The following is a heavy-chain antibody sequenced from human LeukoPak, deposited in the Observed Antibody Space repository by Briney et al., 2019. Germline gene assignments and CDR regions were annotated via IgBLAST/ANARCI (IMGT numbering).Heavy chain of an antibody. CDR2: FRGRGGNT. CDR1: GFTFSSYA. V-gene: IGHV3-23*01. D-gene: IGHD3-16*02. Sequence: PGGSLRLSCAASGFTFSSYAMSGVRHARGEGVVWVSAFRGRGGNTHYADSVRGRFTMSRDNSKHTLYLQMNSLRPEDTAVYFCAKTVSGSHSYQGGDYWGQGTLVTVST. CDR3: AKTVSGSHSYQGGDY. J-gene: IGHJ4*02.